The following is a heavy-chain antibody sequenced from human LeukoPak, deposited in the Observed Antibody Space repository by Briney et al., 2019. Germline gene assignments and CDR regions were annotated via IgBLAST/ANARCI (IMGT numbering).Heavy chain of an antibody. CDR2: IYSSGTT. J-gene: IGHJ6*03. Sequence: SETLSRTCTVSGGSISTYYWSWIRQPPGEGLEWIGYIYSSGTTIYNPSLKSRVTMSEDTSKNQLSLRLSSVTAADTAVYYCARWFCISNTCYHMDVWGKGTTVTVSS. D-gene: IGHD2-2*01. CDR1: GGSISTYY. V-gene: IGHV4-59*01. CDR3: ARWFCISNTCYHMDV.